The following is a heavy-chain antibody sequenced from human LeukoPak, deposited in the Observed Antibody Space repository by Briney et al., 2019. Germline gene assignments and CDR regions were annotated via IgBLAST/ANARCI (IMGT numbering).Heavy chain of an antibody. D-gene: IGHD3-10*01. Sequence: GASVKVSCKASGYTFTSYDINWVRQATGQGLEWMGWMNPNSGNTGYAQKFKGRVTITRNTSISTAYMELSSLRSEDTAVYYCARARGNDAFDIWGQGTMVTVSS. V-gene: IGHV1-8*03. CDR2: MNPNSGNT. CDR1: GYTFTSYD. J-gene: IGHJ3*02. CDR3: ARARGNDAFDI.